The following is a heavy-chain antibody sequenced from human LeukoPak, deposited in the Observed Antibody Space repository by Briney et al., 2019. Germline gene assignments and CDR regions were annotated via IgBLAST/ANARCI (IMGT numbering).Heavy chain of an antibody. J-gene: IGHJ6*02. V-gene: IGHV4-59*01. D-gene: IGHD2-21*02. CDR3: ARSVVVTATLRYHYGMDV. CDR2: IYDSGTT. CDR1: GGSIRSYY. Sequence: KASVTLSLTCTVSGGSIRSYYWNWIRQPPGKGLEWIGYIYDSGTTNYNPSLKSRVTMSVDSSKNQFSLKLTSVTAADTAVYYCARSVVVTATLRYHYGMDVWGQGTTVTVSS.